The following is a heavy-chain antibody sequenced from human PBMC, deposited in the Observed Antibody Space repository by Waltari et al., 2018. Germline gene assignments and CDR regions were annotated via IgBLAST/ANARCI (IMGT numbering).Heavy chain of an antibody. CDR1: GFTFSSYA. Sequence: EVQLLESGGGLVQPGGSLRLSCAASGFTFSSYAMSWVGQAPGKGLEWVSAISGSGGSTYYADSVKGRFTISRDNSKNTLYLQMNSLRAEDTAVYYCAKALSSGYYDFWSGTPWFDPWGQGTLVTVSS. CDR2: ISGSGGST. J-gene: IGHJ5*02. D-gene: IGHD3-3*01. V-gene: IGHV3-23*01. CDR3: AKALSSGYYDFWSGTPWFDP.